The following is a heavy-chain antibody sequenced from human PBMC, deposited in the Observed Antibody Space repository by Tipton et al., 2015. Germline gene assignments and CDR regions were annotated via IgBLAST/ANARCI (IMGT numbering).Heavy chain of an antibody. CDR1: GFSFSSFG. CDR3: ARKRMGFFDY. CDR2: IWYDGSDK. D-gene: IGHD2-8*01. J-gene: IGHJ4*02. V-gene: IGHV3-33*01. Sequence: SLRLSCAASGFSFSSFGMHWVRQAPGEGLEWVAAIWYDGSDKYYAESLKGRVTISRDNSKNTVSLQMNSLRAEDTAVYYCARKRMGFFDYWGQGTLVTVSS.